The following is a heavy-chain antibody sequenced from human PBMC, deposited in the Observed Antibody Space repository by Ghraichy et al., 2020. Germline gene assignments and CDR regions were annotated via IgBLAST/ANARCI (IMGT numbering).Heavy chain of an antibody. D-gene: IGHD4-17*01. V-gene: IGHV3-48*01. CDR2: ISSSSRTI. CDR3: ARDPRATVTTDYYYGVDV. CDR1: GFTFSRDS. Sequence: GESLRLSCAASGFTFSRDSMNWVRQAPGKGLEWISYISSSSRTIFYADSVKGRFTVSRDNAKNSLYLQMNSLRVEDTAMYYCARDPRATVTTDYYYGVDVWGQGTTVTVSS. J-gene: IGHJ6*02.